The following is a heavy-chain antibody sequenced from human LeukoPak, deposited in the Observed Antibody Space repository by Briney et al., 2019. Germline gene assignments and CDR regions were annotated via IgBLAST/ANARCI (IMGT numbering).Heavy chain of an antibody. Sequence: GGSLRLSCAASGFTFSSYGMHWVRQAPGKGLEWVAFIRYDGSNKYYADSVKSRFTISRDNSKNTVSLQMNSLRAEDTAVYYCAKDRYGGTTTYYLDYWGQGTLVTVSS. J-gene: IGHJ4*02. V-gene: IGHV3-30*02. CDR1: GFTFSSYG. D-gene: IGHD1-7*01. CDR2: IRYDGSNK. CDR3: AKDRYGGTTTYYLDY.